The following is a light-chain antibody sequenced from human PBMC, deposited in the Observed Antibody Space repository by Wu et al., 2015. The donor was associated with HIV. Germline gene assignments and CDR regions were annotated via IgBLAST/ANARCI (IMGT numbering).Light chain of an antibody. CDR2: DAF. CDR3: HQYGTSLWT. CDR1: QXVSSRH. V-gene: IGKV3-20*01. J-gene: IGKJ1*01. Sequence: SCRASQXVSSRHLAWYQXKPGLAPRLLFFDAFVRATGIPDRFSASGSAADFTLTISRLEPEDFAVYYCHQYGTSLWTFGQGTRVEIK.